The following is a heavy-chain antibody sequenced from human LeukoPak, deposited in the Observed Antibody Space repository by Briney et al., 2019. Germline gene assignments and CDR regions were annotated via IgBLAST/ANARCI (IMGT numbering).Heavy chain of an antibody. CDR2: IYHSGST. D-gene: IGHD3-10*01. CDR1: GYSISSGYY. V-gene: IGHV4-38-2*01. J-gene: IGHJ4*02. Sequence: PSETLSLTCAVSGYSISSGYYWGWIRQPPGKGLEWIGSIYHSGSTYYNPSLKSRVTISVDTSKNQFSLKLSSVTAADTAVYYCARHMDIIAEWFGELLSGFDYWGQGTLVTVSS. CDR3: ARHMDIIAEWFGELLSGFDY.